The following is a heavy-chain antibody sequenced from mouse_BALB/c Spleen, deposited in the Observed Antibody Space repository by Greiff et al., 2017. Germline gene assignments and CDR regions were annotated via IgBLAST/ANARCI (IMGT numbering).Heavy chain of an antibody. CDR3: ARTIYYCGSSYEGFYWYFDV. CDR1: GFNIKDTY. Sequence: VQLQQSGAELVKPGASVKLSCTASGFNIKDTYMHWVKQRPEQGLEWIGRIDPANGNTKYDPKFQGKATITADTSSNTAYLQLSSLTSEDTAVYYCARTIYYCGSSYEGFYWYFDVWGAGTTVTVSS. D-gene: IGHD1-1*01. CDR2: IDPANGNT. J-gene: IGHJ1*01. V-gene: IGHV14-3*02.